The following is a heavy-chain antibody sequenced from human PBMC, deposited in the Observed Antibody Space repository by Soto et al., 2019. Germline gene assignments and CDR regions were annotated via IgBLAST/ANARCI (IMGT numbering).Heavy chain of an antibody. V-gene: IGHV5-51*01. Sequence: GESLKISCKGSGYSFTSYWIGWVRQMPGKGLEWMGIIYPGDSDTRYSPSFQGQVTISADKSISTAYLQWSSLKASDTAMYYCARHITIAAAGTPHLHGMDVWGQGTTVTVSS. D-gene: IGHD6-13*01. J-gene: IGHJ6*02. CDR3: ARHITIAAAGTPHLHGMDV. CDR1: GYSFTSYW. CDR2: IYPGDSDT.